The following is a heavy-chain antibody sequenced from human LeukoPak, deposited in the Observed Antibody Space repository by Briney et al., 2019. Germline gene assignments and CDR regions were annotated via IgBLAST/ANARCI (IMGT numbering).Heavy chain of an antibody. Sequence: SETLSLTCTVPGGSISSYYWSWIRQPPGKGLEWIGYIYYSGSTNYNPSLKSRVTISVDTSKNQFSLKLSSVTAADTAVYYCARSEGAHDYWGQGTLVTVSS. CDR2: IYYSGST. V-gene: IGHV4-59*08. CDR3: ARSEGAHDY. J-gene: IGHJ4*02. D-gene: IGHD4/OR15-4a*01. CDR1: GGSISSYY.